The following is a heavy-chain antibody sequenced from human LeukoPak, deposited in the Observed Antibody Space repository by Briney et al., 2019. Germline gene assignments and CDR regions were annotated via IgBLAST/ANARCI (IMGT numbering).Heavy chain of an antibody. CDR1: GFTFSTYT. CDR3: ARDAGYVRFDF. Sequence: GSLTLSCAASGFTFSTYTMHWVRQAPGKGLEYVSSISGNGGSREYANSVKGRFIISRDNSRNTLYLQMGSLRAEDMAVYYCARDAGYVRFDFWGQGTLATVSS. J-gene: IGHJ4*02. CDR2: ISGNGGSR. V-gene: IGHV3-64*01. D-gene: IGHD5-18*01.